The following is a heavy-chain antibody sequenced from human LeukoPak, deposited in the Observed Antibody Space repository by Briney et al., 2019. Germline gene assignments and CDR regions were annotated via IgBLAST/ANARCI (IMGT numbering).Heavy chain of an antibody. J-gene: IGHJ4*02. CDR2: IYSGGST. CDR3: ARGYCSGGSCYFDY. CDR1: EFTFSSYA. D-gene: IGHD2-15*01. V-gene: IGHV3-53*01. Sequence: GGSLRLSCAASEFTFSSYAMNWVRQAPGKGLEWVSVIYSGGSTYYADSVKGRFTISRDNSKNTPYLQMNSLRAEDTAVYYCARGYCSGGSCYFDYWGQGTLVTVSS.